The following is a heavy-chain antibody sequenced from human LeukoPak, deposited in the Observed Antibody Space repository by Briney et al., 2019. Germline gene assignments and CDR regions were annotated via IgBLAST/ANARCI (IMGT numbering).Heavy chain of an antibody. CDR1: GFTFSSYS. D-gene: IGHD6-13*01. V-gene: IGHV3-48*04. Sequence: GGSLRLSCAASGFTFSSYSMNWVRQAPGRGLEWVSYISSSGSTIYYADSVKGRFTISRDNAKNSLYLQMNSLRAEDTAVYYCARDTLAAADYWGQGTLVTVSS. CDR2: ISSSGSTI. J-gene: IGHJ4*02. CDR3: ARDTLAAADY.